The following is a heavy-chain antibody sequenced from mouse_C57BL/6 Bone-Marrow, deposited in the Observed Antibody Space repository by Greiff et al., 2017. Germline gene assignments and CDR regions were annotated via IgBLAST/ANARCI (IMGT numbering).Heavy chain of an antibody. D-gene: IGHD2-4*01. Sequence: QVQLQQPGAELVKPGASVKLSCKASGYTFTSYWMHWVKQRPGQGLEWIGMIHPNSGSTNYNEKFKSKATLTVDTSSSTAYMQLSSLTSEDAAVYYCARYDYYFDYWGQGTTLTVSS. J-gene: IGHJ2*01. CDR2: IHPNSGST. V-gene: IGHV1-64*01. CDR1: GYTFTSYW. CDR3: ARYDYYFDY.